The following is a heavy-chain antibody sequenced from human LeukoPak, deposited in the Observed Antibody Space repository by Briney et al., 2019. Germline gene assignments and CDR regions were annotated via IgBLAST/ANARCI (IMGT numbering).Heavy chain of an antibody. Sequence: GGSLRLSCAASGFTFSSYAMSWVRQAPGKGLEWVSAISGSGGSTYYADSVKGRFTISGDNSKNTLYLQMNSLRAEDTAVYYCAKDRSYDFWSGWFWAYWGQGTLVTVSS. CDR1: GFTFSSYA. D-gene: IGHD3-3*01. J-gene: IGHJ4*02. V-gene: IGHV3-23*01. CDR3: AKDRSYDFWSGWFWAY. CDR2: ISGSGGST.